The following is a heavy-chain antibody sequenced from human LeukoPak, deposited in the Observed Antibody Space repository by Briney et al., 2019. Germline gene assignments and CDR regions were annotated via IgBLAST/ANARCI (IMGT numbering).Heavy chain of an antibody. D-gene: IGHD1-1*01. Sequence: GGSLRLSCAASGFTFDDYAMHWVRQAPGKGLEWVSGISWNSGSIGYADSVKGRFTISRDNAKNSLYLQMNSLRAEDTALYYCAKDTGHEAYYFDYWGQGTLVSVSS. J-gene: IGHJ4*02. CDR1: GFTFDDYA. CDR3: AKDTGHEAYYFDY. CDR2: ISWNSGSI. V-gene: IGHV3-9*01.